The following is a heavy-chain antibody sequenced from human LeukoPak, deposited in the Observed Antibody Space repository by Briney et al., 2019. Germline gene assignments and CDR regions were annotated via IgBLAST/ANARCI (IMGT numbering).Heavy chain of an antibody. CDR3: ARRDTVXVTXFDY. J-gene: IGHJ4*02. CDR2: INHSGST. CDR1: GGSFSNYY. Sequence: SETLSLTCAVYGGSFSNYYWSWIRQPPGKGLEWIGEINHSGSTNYNPSLKSRVTISVDTSKNQFSLKLSSVTASDTAVYYCARRDTVXVTXFDYWGQGTLVTVSS. V-gene: IGHV4-34*01. D-gene: IGHD5-18*01.